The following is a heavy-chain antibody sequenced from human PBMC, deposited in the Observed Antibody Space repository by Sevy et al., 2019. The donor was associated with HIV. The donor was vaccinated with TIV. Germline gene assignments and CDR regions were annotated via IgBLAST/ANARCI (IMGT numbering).Heavy chain of an antibody. J-gene: IGHJ3*02. CDR3: AKPGKFSGSYLDAFDI. CDR2: ISYDGGNK. V-gene: IGHV3-30*18. CDR1: GFTFSKYG. D-gene: IGHD1-26*01. Sequence: GGSLRLSSAASGFTFSKYGMHWVHQAPGKGLEWVAVISYDGGNKYYADSVKGRFTISKDNFKNTLYLQMNSLRAEDTAIYYCAKPGKFSGSYLDAFDIWGQGTMVTVSS.